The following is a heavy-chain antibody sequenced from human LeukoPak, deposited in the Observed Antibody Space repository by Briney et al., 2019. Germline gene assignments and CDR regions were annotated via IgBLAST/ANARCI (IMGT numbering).Heavy chain of an antibody. J-gene: IGHJ5*02. CDR2: MNPNSGNT. Sequence: ASVKVSCKASGYTFTSYDINWVRQATGQGLEWMGWMNPNSGNTGYAQKFQGRVTMTRNTSISTAYMELSSLRSEDTAVYYCARGVDYYNWFDPWGQGTPVTVSS. V-gene: IGHV1-8*01. CDR1: GYTFTSYD. CDR3: ARGVDYYNWFDP. D-gene: IGHD5-12*01.